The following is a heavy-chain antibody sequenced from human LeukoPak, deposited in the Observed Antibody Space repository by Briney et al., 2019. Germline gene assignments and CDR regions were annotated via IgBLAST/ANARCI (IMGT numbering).Heavy chain of an antibody. D-gene: IGHD3-10*01. Sequence: PSETLSLTCAVSGGSITSGNWWTWVRQSPGKGLEWIGEIHHCGTTNYNPSLKSRVTISVDTSKNQFSLKLSSVTAADTAVFYCARHDITSGSYYRRRTWFDPWGQGTLVTVSS. J-gene: IGHJ5*02. CDR3: ARHDITSGSYYRRRTWFDP. CDR1: GGSITSGNW. CDR2: IHHCGTT. V-gene: IGHV4-4*02.